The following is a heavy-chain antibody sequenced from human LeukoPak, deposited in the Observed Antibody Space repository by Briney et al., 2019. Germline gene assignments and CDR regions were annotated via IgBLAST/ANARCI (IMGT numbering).Heavy chain of an antibody. CDR1: GFTFSRFT. Sequence: PGGSLRLSCAASGFTFSRFTMNWVRQAPGKGLEWVSSITSSSSYIYYADSVKGRFSISRDNAKNSLYLQMNSLRAEDTAVYYCARANRNSNWGQGTLVTVSS. CDR2: ITSSSSYI. V-gene: IGHV3-21*01. J-gene: IGHJ4*02. D-gene: IGHD6-13*01. CDR3: ARANRNSN.